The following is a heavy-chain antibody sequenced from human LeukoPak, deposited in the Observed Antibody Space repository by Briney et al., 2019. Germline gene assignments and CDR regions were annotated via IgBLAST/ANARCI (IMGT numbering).Heavy chain of an antibody. CDR2: IYYSGST. CDR3: ARRPYYYGSGRHFDY. D-gene: IGHD3-10*01. J-gene: IGHJ4*02. V-gene: IGHV4-39*01. CDR1: GFTFSNYG. Sequence: PGGSLRLSCAASGFTFSNYGMSWVRQPPGKGLEWIGSIYYSGSTYYNPSLKSRVTISVDTSKNQFSLTLNSVTAADTAVYYCARRPYYYGSGRHFDYWGQGTLVTVSS.